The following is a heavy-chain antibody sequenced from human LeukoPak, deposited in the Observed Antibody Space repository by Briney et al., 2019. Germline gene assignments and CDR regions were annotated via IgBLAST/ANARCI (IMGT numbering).Heavy chain of an antibody. CDR2: IDHSGIT. V-gene: IGHV4-34*01. Sequence: MASETLSLTCGVYGGSFTNYYWSWIRQPPGKGLEWIGEIDHSGITNYNSSLKSRVTISGDTSKNQFSLNLTSVTAADTAIYYCARRPRGGVPAAYNWFDSWGQGTLVSVSS. D-gene: IGHD6-13*01. CDR3: ARRPRGGVPAAYNWFDS. J-gene: IGHJ5*01. CDR1: GGSFTNYY.